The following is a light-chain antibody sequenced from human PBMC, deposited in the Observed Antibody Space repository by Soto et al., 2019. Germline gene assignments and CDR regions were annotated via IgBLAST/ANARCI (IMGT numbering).Light chain of an antibody. Sequence: EIVLTQSPGTLSLSPGERATLSCRASQSLSSYLAWYQQKPGQAPRLLIYGASSRATGIPDRFSGSGSGTDVTLTISRLEPEDFAVYYCRQYGSSPSYTCGQGTKLEIK. CDR3: RQYGSSPSYT. V-gene: IGKV3-20*01. J-gene: IGKJ2*01. CDR1: QSLSSY. CDR2: GAS.